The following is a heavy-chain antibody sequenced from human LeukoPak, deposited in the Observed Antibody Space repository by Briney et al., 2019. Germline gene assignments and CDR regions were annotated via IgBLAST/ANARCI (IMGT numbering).Heavy chain of an antibody. CDR3: ARDWGSTGYDLYDS. Sequence: PGGSLRLSCAASGFIFRNYWMTWVRQAPGKGLDWVAHIRQDGSERHYVDSVKDRFTISRDNAKNSLDLQMDSLRAEDTAVYYCARDWGSTGYDLYDSWGQGTLVTVSS. D-gene: IGHD5-12*01. CDR1: GFIFRNYW. V-gene: IGHV3-7*01. J-gene: IGHJ4*02. CDR2: IRQDGSER.